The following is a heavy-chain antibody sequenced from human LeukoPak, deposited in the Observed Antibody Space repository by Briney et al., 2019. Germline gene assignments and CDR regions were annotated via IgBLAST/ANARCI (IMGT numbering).Heavy chain of an antibody. J-gene: IGHJ4*02. Sequence: GGSLRLSCAASGFTFTSYAMRWVRQAPGKGLEWVSSISNTGGSTYYADSVKGRFTISRDNSKNTLYLQMNSLRAEDTAVYYCARGRNTGRQFYFDYWGQGTLVTVAS. V-gene: IGHV3-23*01. D-gene: IGHD5-18*01. CDR3: ARGRNTGRQFYFDY. CDR1: GFTFTSYA. CDR2: ISNTGGST.